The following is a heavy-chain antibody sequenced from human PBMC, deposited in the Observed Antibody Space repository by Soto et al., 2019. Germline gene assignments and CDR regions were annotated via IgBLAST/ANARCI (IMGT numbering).Heavy chain of an antibody. CDR3: AKEGCSGGICYGFAY. CDR1: GFTFSSYG. CDR2: MSWDGSDE. Sequence: QVQLVESGGCVVQPGRSLRLSCAASGFTFSSYGMHWVRQAPGKGLEWVAVMSWDGSDEFYEETVKGRFTVSRDNSRNTLYLQMNSLRPEDTAVYYCAKEGCSGGICYGFAYWGQGTLVTVSS. V-gene: IGHV3-30*18. D-gene: IGHD2-15*01. J-gene: IGHJ4*02.